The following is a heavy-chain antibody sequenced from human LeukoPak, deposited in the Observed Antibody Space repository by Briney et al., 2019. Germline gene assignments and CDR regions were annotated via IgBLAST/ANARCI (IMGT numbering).Heavy chain of an antibody. V-gene: IGHV3-49*04. CDR1: GLTFGEYA. Sequence: GGSLRLSCTASGLTFGEYAMSWVRRAPGKGLEWVGVIRSKAYGGTTEYAASVKGRFTISRDDSKSIAYLQMNSLKSEDTAVYHCLYYYDSSGYYLPDHWGQGTLVTVSS. CDR2: IRSKAYGGTT. J-gene: IGHJ4*02. CDR3: LYYYDSSGYYLPDH. D-gene: IGHD3-22*01.